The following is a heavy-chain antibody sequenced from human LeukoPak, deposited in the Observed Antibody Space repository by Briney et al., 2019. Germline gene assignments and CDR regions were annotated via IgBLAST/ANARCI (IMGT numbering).Heavy chain of an antibody. J-gene: IGHJ4*02. D-gene: IGHD6-13*01. Sequence: GASVKVSCKASVGTFSSYAISWVRQAPGQGLEWMGGIIPIFGTANYAQKFQGRVTITADESTSTAYMELSSLRSEDTAVYYCARSLLAAAGTSPHYWGQGTLVTVSS. CDR3: ARSLLAAAGTSPHY. CDR2: IIPIFGTA. V-gene: IGHV1-69*13. CDR1: VGTFSSYA.